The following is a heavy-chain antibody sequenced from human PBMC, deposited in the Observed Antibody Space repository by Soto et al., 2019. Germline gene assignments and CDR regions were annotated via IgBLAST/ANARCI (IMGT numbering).Heavy chain of an antibody. CDR2: MNPNSGNT. D-gene: IGHD3-3*01. CDR1: GYTFTSYD. Sequence: ASVKVSCKASGYTFTSYDINWVRHATGQGLEWMGWMNPNSGNTGYAQKFQGRVTMTRNTSISTAYMELSSLRSEDTAVYYCARGAQEWFQTTAFDIWGQGTMVTVSS. V-gene: IGHV1-8*01. J-gene: IGHJ3*02. CDR3: ARGAQEWFQTTAFDI.